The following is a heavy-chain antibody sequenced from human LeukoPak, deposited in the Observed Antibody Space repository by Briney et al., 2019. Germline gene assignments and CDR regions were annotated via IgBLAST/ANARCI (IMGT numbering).Heavy chain of an antibody. CDR2: ISYDGSNK. V-gene: IGHV3-30*18. Sequence: GRSLRLSCAASGFIFSSYGMHWVRQAPGKGLEWMSLISYDGSNKYYADSVKGRFTISRDNSKNTLYLQMNSLRAEDTAVYYCAKPDWFADLDYWGQGTLVTVSS. D-gene: IGHD3-9*01. CDR3: AKPDWFADLDY. CDR1: GFIFSSYG. J-gene: IGHJ4*02.